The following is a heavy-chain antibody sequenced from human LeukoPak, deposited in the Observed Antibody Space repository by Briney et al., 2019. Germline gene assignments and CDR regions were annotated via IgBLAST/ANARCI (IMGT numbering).Heavy chain of an antibody. CDR3: ARALAVAGTGGFDP. CDR2: MNSDGSST. CDR1: GFTFSNYW. J-gene: IGHJ5*02. D-gene: IGHD6-19*01. V-gene: IGHV3-74*01. Sequence: GGSLRLSCAASGFTFSNYWMHWVRQAPGKGLVWVSRMNSDGSSTSYADSVKGRFTISRDNAKNTLYLQMNSLRAEDTAVYYCARALAVAGTGGFDPWGQGTLVTVSS.